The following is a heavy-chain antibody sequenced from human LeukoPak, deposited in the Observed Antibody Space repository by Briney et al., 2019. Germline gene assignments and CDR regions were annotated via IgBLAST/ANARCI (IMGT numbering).Heavy chain of an antibody. J-gene: IGHJ4*02. D-gene: IGHD4-17*01. V-gene: IGHV3-23*01. CDR1: GFTFSTYA. CDR2: IIGSGGST. Sequence: GGSLRLSCAASGFTFSTYALSWVRQAPGKGLEWVSAIIGSGGSTYYADSVNGRFTISRDNSKNTLYLQMNSLRAEDTAVYYCAKTPSDSGDYPSWSRFDYWGQGTLVTVSS. CDR3: AKTPSDSGDYPSWSRFDY.